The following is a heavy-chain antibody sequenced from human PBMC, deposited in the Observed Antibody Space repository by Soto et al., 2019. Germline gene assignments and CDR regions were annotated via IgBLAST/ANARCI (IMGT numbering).Heavy chain of an antibody. J-gene: IGHJ4*02. D-gene: IGHD6-13*01. CDR1: GFTFSGSA. Sequence: GGSLRLSCAASGFTFSGSAMHWVRQASGKGLEWVGRIRSKANSYATAYAASVKGRFTISRDDSKNTAYLQMNSLKTEDTAVYYCTRAIAAAGTDLDYWGQGTLVTVSS. CDR3: TRAIAAAGTDLDY. V-gene: IGHV3-73*01. CDR2: IRSKANSYAT.